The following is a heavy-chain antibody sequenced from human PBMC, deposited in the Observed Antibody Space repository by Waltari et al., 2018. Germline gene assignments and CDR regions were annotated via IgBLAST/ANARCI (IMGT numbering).Heavy chain of an antibody. J-gene: IGHJ4*02. D-gene: IGHD6-19*01. Sequence: EVQLVESGGGLVQPGGSLRLACAPSGFTFSSSWMSWVRQAPGKGLEWVANIKQEGSEKYYVDSVKGRFTISRDNAKNSLYLQMNSLRAEDTAVYYCGSGWQIDYWGQGALVTVSS. V-gene: IGHV3-7*01. CDR1: GFTFSSSW. CDR2: IKQEGSEK. CDR3: GSGWQIDY.